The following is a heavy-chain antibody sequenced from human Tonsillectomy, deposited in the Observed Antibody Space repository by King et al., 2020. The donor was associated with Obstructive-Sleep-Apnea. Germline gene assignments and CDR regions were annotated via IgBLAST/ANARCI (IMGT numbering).Heavy chain of an antibody. V-gene: IGHV4-31*03. Sequence: QLQESGPGLVKPSQTLSLTCTVSGASIGSGGHYWSWIRQHPGKGLECFGYIHHSGTTYYNPSLKSRLAISVDTSKNQFSLKLISVTAADMAVYYCARFEIAVAGFDYRGQGTLVTVSS. CDR3: ARFEIAVAGFDY. CDR1: GASIGSGGHY. J-gene: IGHJ4*02. CDR2: IHHSGTT. D-gene: IGHD6-19*01.